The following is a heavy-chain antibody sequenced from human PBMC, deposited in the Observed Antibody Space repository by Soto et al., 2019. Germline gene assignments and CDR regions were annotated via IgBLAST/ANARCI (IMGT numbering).Heavy chain of an antibody. D-gene: IGHD3-16*01. Sequence: GGSLSLSCVGTGFAFSSYSMKWVRQAPGKGLGWVSSIWRDNERIKYAESVKGRFAISRDDAKNSLYLQMNSVRGDDTAVYYCARYLVITFGGVENELWGQGTLVTVSS. CDR3: ARYLVITFGGVENEL. CDR2: IWRDNERI. V-gene: IGHV3-21*01. CDR1: GFAFSSYS. J-gene: IGHJ4*02.